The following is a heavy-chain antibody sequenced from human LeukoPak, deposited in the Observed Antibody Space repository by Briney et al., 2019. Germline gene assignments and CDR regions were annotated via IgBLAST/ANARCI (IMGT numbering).Heavy chain of an antibody. J-gene: IGHJ4*02. V-gene: IGHV3-9*01. CDR1: GFTFDDYA. CDR3: ATQGFDY. CDR2: ISWNSGSI. Sequence: SLRLSCAASGFTFDDYAMHWVRQAPGKGLEWVSGISWNSGSIGYADSVKGRFTISRDNAKNTLYLQMNSLRAEDTAVYYCATQGFDYWGQGTLVTVSS.